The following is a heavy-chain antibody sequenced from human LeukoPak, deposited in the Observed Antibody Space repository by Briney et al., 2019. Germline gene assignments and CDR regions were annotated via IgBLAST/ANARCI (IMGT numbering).Heavy chain of an antibody. CDR2: ISYDGSNK. J-gene: IGHJ3*02. CDR3: ARMYYYDSSGKDAFDI. D-gene: IGHD3-22*01. Sequence: GGSLRLSCAASGFTFSSYAMHWVRQAPGKGLEWVAVISYDGSNKYYADSVKGGFTISRDNSKNTLYLQMNSLRAEDTAVYYCARMYYYDSSGKDAFDIWGQGTMVTVSS. CDR1: GFTFSSYA. V-gene: IGHV3-30-3*01.